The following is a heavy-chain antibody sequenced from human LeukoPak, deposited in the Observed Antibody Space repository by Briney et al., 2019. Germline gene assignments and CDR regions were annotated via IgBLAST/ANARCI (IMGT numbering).Heavy chain of an antibody. J-gene: IGHJ4*02. CDR1: GYTFTSYA. Sequence: AASVKVSCKASGYTFTSYAMHWVRQAPGQRLEWMGWINAGNGNTKYSQKFQGRVTITRDTSASTAYMELSGLRSEDTAVYYCARVLVRGVITSLGYWGQGTLVTVSS. D-gene: IGHD3-10*01. CDR2: INAGNGNT. V-gene: IGHV1-3*01. CDR3: ARVLVRGVITSLGY.